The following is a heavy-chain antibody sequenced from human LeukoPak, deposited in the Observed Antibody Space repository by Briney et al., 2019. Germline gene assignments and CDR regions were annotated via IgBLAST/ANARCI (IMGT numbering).Heavy chain of an antibody. Sequence: GGSMRLSCAPSGFSLSRNYMSWVRQAAGEGLGWVSVIYSGGSTYFEDSVKARFTISRNNPKKKLYLQMNSLDAEDTAVYYFPGRATTERGYSYGLDNWGQGTMVTVSS. J-gene: IGHJ4*02. CDR2: IYSGGST. V-gene: IGHV3-66*01. D-gene: IGHD5-18*01. CDR1: GFSLSRNY. CDR3: PGRATTERGYSYGLDN.